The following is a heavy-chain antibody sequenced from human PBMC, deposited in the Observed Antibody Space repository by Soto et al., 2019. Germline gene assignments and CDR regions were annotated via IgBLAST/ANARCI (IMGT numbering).Heavy chain of an antibody. V-gene: IGHV3-23*01. CDR3: ARVWERTVTTRNYFYGMDV. CDR1: GFTFYSYA. D-gene: IGHD4-17*01. CDR2: ISGSGGTT. Sequence: EVQLLDSGGGLVQPGGSLTLSCAASGFTFYSYAMTWVHQSPGKGLEWVSTISGSGGTTYFVDSVKGRFTISRDNYKNTLYLQMNSLRAEDTAVYSCARVWERTVTTRNYFYGMDVWGPGTTVTVSS. J-gene: IGHJ6*02.